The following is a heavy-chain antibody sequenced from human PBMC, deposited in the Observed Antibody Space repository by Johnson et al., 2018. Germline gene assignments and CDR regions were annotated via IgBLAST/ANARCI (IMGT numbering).Heavy chain of an antibody. J-gene: IGHJ6*03. CDR1: GFTFSTYW. Sequence: VQLQEAGGGFVQPGGSLRLSCAASGFTFSTYWMHWVRQAPGKGLAWVSGINRDGSRIDYADSANGRCTIARENATNTLYLQMNSLRAEVTAVYYCASGRIVGYYYYYYIDVWGKGTTVTVSS. V-gene: IGHV3-74*01. CDR3: ASGRIVGYYYYYYIDV. D-gene: IGHD2-15*01. CDR2: INRDGSRI.